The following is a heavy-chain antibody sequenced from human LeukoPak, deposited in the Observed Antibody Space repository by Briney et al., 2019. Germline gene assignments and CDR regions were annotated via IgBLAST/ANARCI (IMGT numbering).Heavy chain of an antibody. CDR2: FSGTTDTK. CDR1: GFTFSSSS. Sequence: PGGSLRLSCAASGFTFSSSSMSWVRQSPVRGLGWVSTFSGTTDTKYYAASVKGRFTISRDNSKNTLYLQINSLRAEDTAVYYCAKDIVVVPAPSSIDYWGQGTLVTVSS. D-gene: IGHD2-2*01. V-gene: IGHV3-23*01. J-gene: IGHJ4*02. CDR3: AKDIVVVPAPSSIDY.